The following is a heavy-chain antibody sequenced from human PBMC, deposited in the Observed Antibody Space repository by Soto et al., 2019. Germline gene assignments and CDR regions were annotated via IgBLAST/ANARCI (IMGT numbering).Heavy chain of an antibody. CDR2: INPNSGGT. CDR3: ARGGQAYCSSTSCYILYYYYYGMDV. V-gene: IGHV1-2*02. D-gene: IGHD2-2*02. Sequence: AAVKVSCKASGYTFTGYYMHWVRQAPGQGLEWMGWINPNSGGTNYAQKFQGRVTMTRHTSVSTAYMELSRLRSDDTAVYYCARGGQAYCSSTSCYILYYYYYGMDVWGQGTTVTVSS. CDR1: GYTFTGYY. J-gene: IGHJ6*02.